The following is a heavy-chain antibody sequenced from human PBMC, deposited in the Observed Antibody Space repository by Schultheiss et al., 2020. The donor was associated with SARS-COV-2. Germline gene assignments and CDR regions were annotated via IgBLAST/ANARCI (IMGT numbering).Heavy chain of an antibody. J-gene: IGHJ4*02. CDR1: GFTFSSYA. CDR2: ISYDGSNK. V-gene: IGHV3-30-3*01. CDR3: AKDQQGGSYGGFDY. Sequence: GGSLRLSCAASGFTFSSYAMHWVRQAPGKGLEWVAVISYDGSNKYYADSVKGRFTISRDNSKNTLYLQMNSLRAEDTAVYYCAKDQQGGSYGGFDYWGRGTLVTVSS. D-gene: IGHD1-26*01.